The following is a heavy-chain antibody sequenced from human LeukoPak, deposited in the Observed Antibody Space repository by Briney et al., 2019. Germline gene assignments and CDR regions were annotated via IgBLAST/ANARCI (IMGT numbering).Heavy chain of an antibody. V-gene: IGHV5-51*01. Sequence: GESLKISCKASGYKFSDYWIGWVRQMPGKGLEWMGIIYPGDSDTRYSPSFQGQVTISADKSVNTAYLQWSSLKASDTAMYYCARLSGRVVCSAGSCYIDSWGQGTLVTVSS. J-gene: IGHJ4*02. CDR3: ARLSGRVVCSAGSCYIDS. D-gene: IGHD2-15*01. CDR2: IYPGDSDT. CDR1: GYKFSDYW.